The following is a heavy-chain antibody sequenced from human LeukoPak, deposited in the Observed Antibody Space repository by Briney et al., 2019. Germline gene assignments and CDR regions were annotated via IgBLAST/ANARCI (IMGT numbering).Heavy chain of an antibody. CDR2: ISYDGSNK. Sequence: GRSLRLSCAASGFTFSSYAMHWVRQAPGKGLEWVAVISYDGSNKYYADSVKGRFTISRDNSKNTLYLQMNSLRAEDTAVYYCARTYYDYVWGSSYGMDVWGQGTTVTVSS. CDR3: ARTYYDYVWGSSYGMDV. CDR1: GFTFSSYA. D-gene: IGHD3-16*01. V-gene: IGHV3-30-3*01. J-gene: IGHJ6*02.